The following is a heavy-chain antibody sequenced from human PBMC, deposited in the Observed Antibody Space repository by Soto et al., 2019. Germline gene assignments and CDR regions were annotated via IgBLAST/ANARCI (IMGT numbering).Heavy chain of an antibody. CDR1: GGTFNSYT. CDR2: FDPEDGET. D-gene: IGHD2-8*01. J-gene: IGHJ3*02. Sequence: VASVKVSCKGSGGTFNSYTVTWVRQAPGKGLEWMGGFDPEDGETIYAQKFQGRVTMTEGTSTDTAYMELSSLRSEDTAVYYCATERMVYAFDIWGQGTMVTVSS. CDR3: ATERMVYAFDI. V-gene: IGHV1-24*01.